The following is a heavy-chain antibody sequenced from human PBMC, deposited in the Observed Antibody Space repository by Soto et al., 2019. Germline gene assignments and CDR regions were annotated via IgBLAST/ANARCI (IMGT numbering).Heavy chain of an antibody. CDR3: ASYPEYCSSSSCWYYFDY. CDR2: IYYSGST. CDR1: GGSISSGDYY. V-gene: IGHV4-30-4*01. D-gene: IGHD2-2*01. Sequence: PSETLSLTCTVSGGSISSGDYYWSWVRQPPGKGLEWIGNIYYSGSTHYNPSLKSRVTISVDTSKNQLSLQLSSVTAADTAVYYCASYPEYCSSSSCWYYFDYSGQRILVTFGS. J-gene: IGHJ4*02.